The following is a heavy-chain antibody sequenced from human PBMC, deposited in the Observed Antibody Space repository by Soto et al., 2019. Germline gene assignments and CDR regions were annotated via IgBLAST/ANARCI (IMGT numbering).Heavy chain of an antibody. D-gene: IGHD4-4*01. CDR3: ARRGTVTTLSGTYYHGMDV. CDR2: TYPGDSDT. V-gene: IGHV5-51*01. J-gene: IGHJ6*04. Sequence: PGESLKISCNGSGYSFTSYWIGWVRQMPGKGLEWMGITYPGDSDTRYSPSFQGQVTISADKSISTAYLQWSSLKASDTALSYCARRGTVTTLSGTYYHGMDVWGEGTTVTVSS. CDR1: GYSFTSYW.